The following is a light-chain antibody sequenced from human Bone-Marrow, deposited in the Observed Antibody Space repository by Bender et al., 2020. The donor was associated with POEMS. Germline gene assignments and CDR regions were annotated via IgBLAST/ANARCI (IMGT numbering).Light chain of an antibody. V-gene: IGLV8-61*01. CDR1: GDSLGSYY. J-gene: IGLJ3*02. CDR2: TTN. CDR3: ALYMGSGIWM. Sequence: ELTQDPAVSVALGQTVRITCQGDSLGSYYASWYQQTPGQAPRTLIHTTNTRLSGVPDRFSGSILGNKAALTITGAQADDESDYYCALYMGSGIWMFGGGTKLTVL.